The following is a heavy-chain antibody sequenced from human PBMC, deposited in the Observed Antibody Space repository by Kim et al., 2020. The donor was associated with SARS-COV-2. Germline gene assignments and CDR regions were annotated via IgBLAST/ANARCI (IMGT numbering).Heavy chain of an antibody. D-gene: IGHD6-19*01. J-gene: IGHJ5*02. V-gene: IGHV4-4*02. Sequence: SETLSLTCAVSGGSISSSNWWSWVRQPPGKGLEWIGEIYHSGSTNYNPSLKSRVTISVDKSKNQFSLKLSSVTAADTAVYYCARDHMTGYSSGWVNWFDPWGQGTLVTVSS. CDR1: GGSISSSNW. CDR2: IYHSGST. CDR3: ARDHMTGYSSGWVNWFDP.